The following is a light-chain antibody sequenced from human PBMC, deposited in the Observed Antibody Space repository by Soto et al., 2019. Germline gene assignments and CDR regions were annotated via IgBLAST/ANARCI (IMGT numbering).Light chain of an antibody. V-gene: IGLV1-40*01. J-gene: IGLJ1*01. CDR1: SSNIGAGYD. Sequence: QSVLTQPPSVSGAPGERVTISCTGSSSNIGAGYDVHWYQQLPGTAPKLLIYGNSNRPSGVPDRFSGYKSGTSGSLPITGLQAEDEVDYYCQSYDSSLSALYVFGTGTKLTVL. CDR2: GNS. CDR3: QSYDSSLSALYV.